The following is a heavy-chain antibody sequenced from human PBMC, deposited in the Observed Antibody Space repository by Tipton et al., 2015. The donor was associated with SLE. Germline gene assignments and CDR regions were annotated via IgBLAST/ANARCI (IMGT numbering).Heavy chain of an antibody. CDR3: ARDFLELGYYYMDV. J-gene: IGHJ6*03. CDR2: ISGSGGST. Sequence: GSLRLSCADSGFTFSSYAMSWVRQAPGRGLEWVSAISGSGGSTYYADSVKGRFTISRDNSKNTLYLQMNSLRAEDTAVYYCARDFLELGYYYMDVWGKGTTVTVSS. CDR1: GFTFSSYA. V-gene: IGHV3-23*01. D-gene: IGHD3-3*01.